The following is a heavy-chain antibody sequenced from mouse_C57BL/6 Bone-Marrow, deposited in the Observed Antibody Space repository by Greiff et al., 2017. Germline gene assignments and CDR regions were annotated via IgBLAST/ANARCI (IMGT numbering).Heavy chain of an antibody. CDR1: GFTFSSYA. Sequence: EVKLMESGGGLVKPGGSLKLSCAASGFTFSSYAMSWVRQTPEKRLEWVATISAGGSYTYYPDNVKGRFTISSDNAKNNLYLQMSHLKSDDAAMYYCSRVYYYAMDYWGQGTSVTVSS. J-gene: IGHJ4*01. V-gene: IGHV5-4*03. CDR2: ISAGGSYT. CDR3: SRVYYYAMDY.